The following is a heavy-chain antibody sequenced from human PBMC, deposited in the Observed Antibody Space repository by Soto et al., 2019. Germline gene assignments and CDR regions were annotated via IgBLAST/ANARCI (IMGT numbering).Heavy chain of an antibody. Sequence: EVQLVESGGDLVQPGGSLRLSCAASGFAVSSNYMTWVRQAPGKGLEWVSVIHSGGDTHYADSVRGRFTISRDNSKNTLYLQMNSLRAEDTAVYYCARSRTGPTYGCMDVWGQGTTVTVSS. CDR2: IHSGGDT. J-gene: IGHJ6*02. V-gene: IGHV3-66*01. CDR1: GFAVSSNY. D-gene: IGHD1-7*01. CDR3: ARSRTGPTYGCMDV.